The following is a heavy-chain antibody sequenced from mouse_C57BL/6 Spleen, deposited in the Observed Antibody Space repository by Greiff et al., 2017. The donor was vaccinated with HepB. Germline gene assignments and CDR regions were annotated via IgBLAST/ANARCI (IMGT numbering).Heavy chain of an antibody. V-gene: IGHV1-15*01. CDR1: GYTFTDYE. D-gene: IGHD2-5*01. Sequence: QVQLQQSGAELVRPGASVTLSCKASGYTFTDYEMHWVKQTPVHGLEWIGAIDPETGGTAYNQKFKGKAILTADKSSSTAYMELRSLTSEDSAVYYCTRAYYSNYGWYFDVWGTGTTVTVSS. CDR3: TRAYYSNYGWYFDV. CDR2: IDPETGGT. J-gene: IGHJ1*03.